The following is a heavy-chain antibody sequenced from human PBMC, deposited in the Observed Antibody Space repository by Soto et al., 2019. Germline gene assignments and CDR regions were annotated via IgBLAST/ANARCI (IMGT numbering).Heavy chain of an antibody. D-gene: IGHD6-19*01. CDR2: IYYSGST. CDR1: GCSISSSSYY. CDR3: ARHWVAVAWIDY. J-gene: IGHJ4*02. Sequence: SETLSLTCTFSGCSISSSSYYWGWIRQPPGKGLEWVGSIYYSGSTYYNPSLKSRVTISVDTSKNQFSLKLSSVTAADSAVYYCARHWVAVAWIDYWGQGTLVTVSS. V-gene: IGHV4-39*01.